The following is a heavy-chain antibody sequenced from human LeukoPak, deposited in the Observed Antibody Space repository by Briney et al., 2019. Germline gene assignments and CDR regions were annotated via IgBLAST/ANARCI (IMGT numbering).Heavy chain of an antibody. CDR1: GVSFSTYD. V-gene: IGHV4-59*01. Sequence: SETLSLTCAVSGVSFSTYDWSWIRQPPGKGLEWIGYIYYSGSTNYNPSLKSRVTISVDTSKSQFSLKLNSVTAADTAVYYCARDRREHYHYYYMDVWGKGTTVTVSS. D-gene: IGHD5-24*01. CDR3: ARDRREHYHYYYMDV. CDR2: IYYSGST. J-gene: IGHJ6*03.